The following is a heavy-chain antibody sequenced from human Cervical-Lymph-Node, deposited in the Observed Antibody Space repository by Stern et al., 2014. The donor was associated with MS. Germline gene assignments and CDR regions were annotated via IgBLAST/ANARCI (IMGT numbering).Heavy chain of an antibody. CDR2: IYYTGSP. Sequence: QLQLQESGPGLVKPSETLSLTCAVSGGSINDNPYYWGWIRQPPGKGLEWIGSIYYTGSPYYTPPLKSRATISVYTPKNQFSLQLNSVTAADTAVYYCARQIWSSSYHWGWGQGTLVTVSS. J-gene: IGHJ4*02. CDR3: ARQIWSSSYHWG. V-gene: IGHV4-39*01. D-gene: IGHD3-3*01. CDR1: GGSINDNPYY.